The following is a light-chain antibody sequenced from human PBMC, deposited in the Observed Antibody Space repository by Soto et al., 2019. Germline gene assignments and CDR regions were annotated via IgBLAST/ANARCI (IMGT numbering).Light chain of an antibody. V-gene: IGLV2-14*03. CDR2: DVS. CDR3: SSYTSGSTRVV. Sequence: QSALTQPASVSGSPGQSITISCTGTSSDVGGYNYVSWYQEHPGKAAKVMIYDVSKRASGISNRFSGSKSGNTASLTISGLQVEDEADYYCSSYTSGSTRVVFGGGTKLTVL. CDR1: SSDVGGYNY. J-gene: IGLJ3*02.